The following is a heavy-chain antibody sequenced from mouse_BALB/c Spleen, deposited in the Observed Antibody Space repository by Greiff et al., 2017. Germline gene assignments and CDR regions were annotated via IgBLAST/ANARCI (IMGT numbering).Heavy chain of an antibody. CDR2: ISSGGSYT. CDR1: GFTFGSYT. D-gene: IGHD4-1*02. V-gene: IGHV5-6-4*01. Sequence: QLVGSGGGLLTPEGSLNLPCAASGFTFGSYTMSWVRQTPEKRLEWVATISSGGSYTYYPASVKGRFTISRDNAKNTLYLQMSSLKSEDTAMYYCTSQLVDYWGQGTTLTVSS. J-gene: IGHJ2*01. CDR3: TSQLVDY.